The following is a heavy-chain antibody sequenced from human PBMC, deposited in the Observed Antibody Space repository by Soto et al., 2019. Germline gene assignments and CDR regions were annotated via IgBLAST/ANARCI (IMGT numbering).Heavy chain of an antibody. J-gene: IGHJ4*02. Sequence: LRLSCTASGLTFTSSSFHWVRQAPGKGLEWVAVISENGDRQYSTESVRGRFLISRDSSKNTVYLQMNSLRPEDTGVYFCARRLATTVSALGYWGQGALVTVSS. CDR2: ISENGDRQ. V-gene: IGHV3-30-3*01. CDR3: ARRLATTVSALGY. D-gene: IGHD4-17*01. CDR1: GLTFTSSS.